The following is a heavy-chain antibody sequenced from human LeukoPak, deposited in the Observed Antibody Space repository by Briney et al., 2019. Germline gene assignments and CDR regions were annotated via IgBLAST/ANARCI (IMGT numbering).Heavy chain of an antibody. Sequence: SGPTLVKPTQTLTLTCTFSGFSLSTSGVGVGWIRQPPGKALEWLALIYWDDDKRYSPSLKSRLTITKDTSKNQVVLTMTNMDPVDTATYYCAHITVTEDDILTGHDAFDIWGQGTMVTVSS. CDR2: IYWDDDK. V-gene: IGHV2-5*02. CDR1: GFSLSTSGVG. D-gene: IGHD3-9*01. CDR3: AHITVTEDDILTGHDAFDI. J-gene: IGHJ3*02.